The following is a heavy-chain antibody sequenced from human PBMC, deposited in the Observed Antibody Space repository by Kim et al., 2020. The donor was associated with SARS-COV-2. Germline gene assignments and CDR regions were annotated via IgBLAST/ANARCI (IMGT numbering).Heavy chain of an antibody. J-gene: IGHJ6*02. CDR2: ISYDGSNK. D-gene: IGHD3-3*01. CDR1: GFTFSSYA. V-gene: IGHV3-30*04. Sequence: GGSLRLSCAASGFTFSSYAMHWVRQAPGKGLEWVAVISYDGSNKYYADSVKGRFTISRDNSKNTLYLQMNSLRAEDTAVYYCARDRSARTNYYYYYGMDVWGQGTTVTVSS. CDR3: ARDRSARTNYYYYYGMDV.